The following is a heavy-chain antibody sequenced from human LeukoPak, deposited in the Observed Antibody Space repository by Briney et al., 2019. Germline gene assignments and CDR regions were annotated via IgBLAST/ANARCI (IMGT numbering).Heavy chain of an antibody. CDR3: ARDRRTSSTPNDAFDI. D-gene: IGHD6-13*01. V-gene: IGHV4-59*01. CDR2: MYCTGST. J-gene: IGHJ3*02. Sequence: SETLSLTCTVSGGSISSYYWSWIRQPPGKGLEWIGYMYCTGSTNYNPSLESRVTISVDRSKSQFSLKLSSVTAADTALYYCARDRRTSSTPNDAFDIWGQGTLVTVSS. CDR1: GGSISSYY.